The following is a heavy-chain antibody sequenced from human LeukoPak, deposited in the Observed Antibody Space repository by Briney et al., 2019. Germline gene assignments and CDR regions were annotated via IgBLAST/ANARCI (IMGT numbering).Heavy chain of an antibody. CDR1: GFSFNNYA. J-gene: IGHJ3*02. V-gene: IGHV3-23*01. CDR2: LSSSGPSP. D-gene: IGHD2/OR15-2a*01. Sequence: GGSLRLSCARSGFSFNNYAMYWVRQAPGKGLEWVSALSSSGPSPYYADSVKGRFSISRDISKNTLYLQMNSLRAEDTAVYYCTKAGPDTYAFDIWGQGTMVTVSS. CDR3: TKAGPDTYAFDI.